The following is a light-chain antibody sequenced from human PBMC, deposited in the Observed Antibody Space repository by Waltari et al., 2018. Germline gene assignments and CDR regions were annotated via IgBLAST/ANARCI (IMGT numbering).Light chain of an antibody. CDR1: QSVSGN. V-gene: IGKV3-15*01. CDR2: GAS. Sequence: EIVMTQFPATLSVSPGERATLSCRASQSVSGNLAWYQQKPGQAPRLLIYGASTRATGFPARFSASGSGTEFTLTISSLQSEDFAVYYCQQYDNWPITFGQGTRLEIK. J-gene: IGKJ5*01. CDR3: QQYDNWPIT.